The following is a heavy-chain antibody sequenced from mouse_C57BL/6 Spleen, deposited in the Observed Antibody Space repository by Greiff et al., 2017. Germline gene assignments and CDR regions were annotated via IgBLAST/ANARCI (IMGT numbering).Heavy chain of an antibody. CDR3: ARSGETGYYLDY. CDR2: IYPGDGVT. CDR1: GYAFSSSW. J-gene: IGHJ2*01. D-gene: IGHD4-1*01. Sequence: QVQLQQSGPELVKPGASVKISCKASGYAFSSSWMNWVKQRPGKGLEWIGRIYPGDGVTNYNGKVKGKATLTADKSSSTAYMQLSSLTSEDSAVYFCARSGETGYYLDYWGQGTTLTVSS. V-gene: IGHV1-82*01.